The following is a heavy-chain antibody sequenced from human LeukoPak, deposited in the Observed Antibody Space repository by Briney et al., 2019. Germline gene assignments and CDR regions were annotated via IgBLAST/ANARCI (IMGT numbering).Heavy chain of an antibody. Sequence: PSQTLSLTCTVSGGSISSGGYYWSWIRQHPGKGLEWIGYIYYSGSTYYNPSLKSRVTISVDTSKNQFSLKLSSVTAADTAVYYCARNAVAGPNWFDPWGQGTLVTVSS. CDR2: IYYSGST. CDR1: GGSISSGGYY. CDR3: ARNAVAGPNWFDP. J-gene: IGHJ5*02. V-gene: IGHV4-31*03. D-gene: IGHD6-19*01.